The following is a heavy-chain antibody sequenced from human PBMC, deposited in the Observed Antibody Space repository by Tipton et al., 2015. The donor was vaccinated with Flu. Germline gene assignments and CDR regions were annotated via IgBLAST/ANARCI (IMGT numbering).Heavy chain of an antibody. V-gene: IGHV6-1*01. CDR2: TYYRSKWYN. Sequence: GLVKPSQTLSLTCAISGDSASSNSAAWNWIRQSPSRGLEWLGRTYYRSKWYNDYAVSVKSRITINPDTSKNQFSLQLNSVTPEDTAVYYCARASAVAGITWFDPWGQGTLVTVSS. J-gene: IGHJ5*02. CDR1: GDSASSNSAA. D-gene: IGHD6-19*01. CDR3: ARASAVAGITWFDP.